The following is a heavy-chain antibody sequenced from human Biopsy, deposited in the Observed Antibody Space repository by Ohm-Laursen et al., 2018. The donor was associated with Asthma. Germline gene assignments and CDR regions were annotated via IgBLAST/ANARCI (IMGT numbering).Heavy chain of an antibody. Sequence: TLSLTCAVSGDSISSNSWWTWVRQSPGRRLERIDVIYYSGSTNYHPSLKGRFTISFAKSKNQFSLRLTSVTAADTAVYYCARAIGTGDWYFDVWGRGTLVTVSS. CDR2: IYYSGST. V-gene: IGHV4-4*02. CDR3: ARAIGTGDWYFDV. J-gene: IGHJ2*01. D-gene: IGHD1-1*01. CDR1: GDSISSNSW.